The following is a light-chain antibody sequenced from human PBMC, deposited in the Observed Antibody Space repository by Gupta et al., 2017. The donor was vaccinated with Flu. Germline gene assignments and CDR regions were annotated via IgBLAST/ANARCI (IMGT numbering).Light chain of an antibody. CDR3: QQSDSTPWT. V-gene: IGKV1-39*01. CDR2: AAS. J-gene: IGKJ1*01. Sequence: DIQMTQSPSSLSASVGDRVTITCRASQRISSYLNWYQQKPGKAPKLLIYAASRVQSGVPSRFSGSGSGTDFTLTISRLQPEDFANYYCQQSDSTPWTFGQGTKVEIK. CDR1: QRISSY.